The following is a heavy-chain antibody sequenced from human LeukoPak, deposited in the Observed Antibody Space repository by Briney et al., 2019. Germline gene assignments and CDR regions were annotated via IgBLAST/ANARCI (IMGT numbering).Heavy chain of an antibody. D-gene: IGHD7-27*01. J-gene: IGHJ4*02. V-gene: IGHV3-30*18. CDR3: AKDFPNWGCDY. CDR2: ISYDGSNK. CDR1: GFTFSSHG. Sequence: GRSLRLSCAASGFTFSSHGMHWVRQAPGKGLEWVAVISYDGSNKYYADSVKGRFTISRDNSKNTLYLQMNSLRTDDTAVYYCAKDFPNWGCDYWGQGTLVTVSS.